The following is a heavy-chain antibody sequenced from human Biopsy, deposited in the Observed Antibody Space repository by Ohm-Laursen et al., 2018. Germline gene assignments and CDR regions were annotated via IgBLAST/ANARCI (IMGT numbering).Heavy chain of an antibody. CDR2: IFYRGST. D-gene: IGHD3-22*01. CDR1: GGSISNNNYY. V-gene: IGHV4-39*01. Sequence: GTLSLTWTVSGGSISNNNYYWGWIRQPPGKGLEWIGSIFYRGSTHYKPSLKSRLNISVDTSKNQFSLKLNSVTAADSAVYYCARDYDTSGYYYVSWGQGTLVTVSS. J-gene: IGHJ5*02. CDR3: ARDYDTSGYYYVS.